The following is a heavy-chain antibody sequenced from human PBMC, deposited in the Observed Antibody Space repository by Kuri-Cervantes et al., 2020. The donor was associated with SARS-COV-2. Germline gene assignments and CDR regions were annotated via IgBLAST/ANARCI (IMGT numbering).Heavy chain of an antibody. CDR3: ARDWGGYDFWSGYYGGSSYFDY. D-gene: IGHD3-3*01. Sequence: GESLKISCAASGFTFSSYSMNWVRQAPGKGLEWVSYISSGSSTIYYADSVKGRFTISRDNAKNSLYLQMNSLRDEDTAVYYCARDWGGYDFWSGYYGGSSYFDYWGQGTLVTVSS. J-gene: IGHJ4*02. CDR2: ISSGSSTI. CDR1: GFTFSSYS. V-gene: IGHV3-48*02.